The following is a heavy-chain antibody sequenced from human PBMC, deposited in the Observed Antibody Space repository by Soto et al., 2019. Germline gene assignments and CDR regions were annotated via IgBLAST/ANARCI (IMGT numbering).Heavy chain of an antibody. J-gene: IGHJ6*02. D-gene: IGHD2-2*01. V-gene: IGHV3-30*18. Sequence: VQLGECGGGVVQPGGSLRLSCEASGFTFSKFGIHWVRQAPGKGLEWVAVVSYDGSFKYYADSVKGRFTISRDNSKNTLYLQMNSLRPEDTALYYCAKDSDQLLFDYYYYGMDVWGQGTTVTVSS. CDR3: AKDSDQLLFDYYYYGMDV. CDR1: GFTFSKFG. CDR2: VSYDGSFK.